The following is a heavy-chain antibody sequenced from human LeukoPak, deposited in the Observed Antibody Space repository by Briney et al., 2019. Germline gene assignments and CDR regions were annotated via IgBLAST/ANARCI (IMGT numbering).Heavy chain of an antibody. Sequence: PSATLSLTCTVSGGSVSTINSYWGWIRQPPGKGLEWIGNVYYSERANYSPSLRSRVTMSVDTSKNRFSLKMTSVTAADTAVYFCARLRKGRYFDYFFEYWGQGTLVTVSS. D-gene: IGHD3-9*01. J-gene: IGHJ4*02. CDR1: GGSVSTINSY. CDR2: VYYSERA. CDR3: ARLRKGRYFDYFFEY. V-gene: IGHV4-39*02.